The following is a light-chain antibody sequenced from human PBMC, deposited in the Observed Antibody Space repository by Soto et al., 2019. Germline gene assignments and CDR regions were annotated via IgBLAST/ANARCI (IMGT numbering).Light chain of an antibody. V-gene: IGLV2-23*01. CDR1: SSDVGSYNL. CDR2: EAN. J-gene: IGLJ2*01. Sequence: QSVLTQAASVSGSPGQSITISCTGTSSDVGSYNLVSWYQQHPGTVPKLIIYEANKRPSGLSTRFSGSKSGNTASLTISGLQAEDEADYFCSSYAGISTLVVFGGGTQLTVL. CDR3: SSYAGISTLVV.